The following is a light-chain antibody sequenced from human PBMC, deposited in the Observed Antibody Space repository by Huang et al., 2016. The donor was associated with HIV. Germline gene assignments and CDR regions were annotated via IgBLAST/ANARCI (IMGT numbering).Light chain of an antibody. CDR1: QVVGSN. J-gene: IGKJ2*01. V-gene: IGKV3-15*01. CDR2: DAS. CDR3: QQYNHRPPYT. Sequence: EIVMTQSPATLSVSPGERASLSCRASQVVGSNVAWYQQIPGQAPRLLSYDASIRSTGIPPRFSGSWSGTEFTLTISSLRSEDFALYYCQQYNHRPPYTFAHGTKLEIK.